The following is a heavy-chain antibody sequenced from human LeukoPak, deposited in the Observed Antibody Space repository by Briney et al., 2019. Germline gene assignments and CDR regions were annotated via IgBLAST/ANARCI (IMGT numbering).Heavy chain of an antibody. V-gene: IGHV3-7*01. CDR2: IKQDGSEK. CDR3: AYHSGWYSAIFDS. CDR1: GFSFSNYW. Sequence: TGGSLRLSCAASGFSFSNYWMNWVRQAPGKGLEWVANIKQDGSEKNYMDSVKGRFTISRDNTKNLLYLQMNSLRAEDTAMYYCAYHSGWYSAIFDSWGQGTLVTVSS. D-gene: IGHD6-19*01. J-gene: IGHJ4*02.